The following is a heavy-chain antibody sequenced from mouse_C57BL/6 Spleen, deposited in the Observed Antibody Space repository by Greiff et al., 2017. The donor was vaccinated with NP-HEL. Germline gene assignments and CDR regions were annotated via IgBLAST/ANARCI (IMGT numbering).Heavy chain of an antibody. CDR3: ARFPTGYFDV. V-gene: IGHV1-50*01. CDR2: IDPSDSYT. CDR1: GYTFTSYW. J-gene: IGHJ1*03. Sequence: QVQLQQPGAELVKPGASVKLSCKASGYTFTSYWMQWVKQRPGQGLEWIGEIDPSDSYTNYNQKFKGKATLTVDTSSSTAYMQLSSLTSEDSAVYYCARFPTGYFDVWGTGTTGTVSS.